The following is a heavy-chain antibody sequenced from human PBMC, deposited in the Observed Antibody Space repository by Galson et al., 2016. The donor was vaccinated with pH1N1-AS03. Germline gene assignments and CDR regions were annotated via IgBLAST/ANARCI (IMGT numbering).Heavy chain of an antibody. J-gene: IGHJ4*02. CDR1: GYTFTNYA. CDR3: SRDELGVGIVPAGKKTFEY. CDR2: SSAYNFNT. D-gene: IGHD6-13*01. V-gene: IGHV1-18*01. Sequence: SVKVSCKASGYTFTNYAISWVRQAPGQGLEWMGWSSAYNFNTNYAQNFKGRVTMTTDTSTSTAYMELRSLNSDDTAVYYCSRDELGVGIVPAGKKTFEYWGQGTLVIVSS.